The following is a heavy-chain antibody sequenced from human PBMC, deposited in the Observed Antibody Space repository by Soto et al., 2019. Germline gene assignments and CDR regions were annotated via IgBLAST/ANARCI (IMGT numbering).Heavy chain of an antibody. CDR3: ARQLLWFGELLWIPARWFDP. CDR1: GGSVSSGSYY. D-gene: IGHD3-10*01. J-gene: IGHJ5*02. V-gene: IGHV4-61*01. Sequence: PSETLSLTCTVSGGSVSSGSYYWSWIRQPPGKGLEWIGYIYYSGSTNYNPSLKSRVTISVDTSKNQFSLKLSSVTAADTAVYYCARQLLWFGELLWIPARWFDPWGQGTLVTVSS. CDR2: IYYSGST.